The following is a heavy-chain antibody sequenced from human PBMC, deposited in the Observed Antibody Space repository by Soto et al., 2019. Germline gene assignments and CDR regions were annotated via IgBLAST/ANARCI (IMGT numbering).Heavy chain of an antibody. Sequence: SETLSLTCTVSGGSISSSSYYWGWIRQPPGKGLEWIGSIYYSGSTYYNPSLKSRVAISVDTSKNQFSLKLSSVTAADTAVYYCARSLGSANYYNFYFDYWGQGTLVTVSS. CDR3: ARSLGSANYYNFYFDY. V-gene: IGHV4-39*01. D-gene: IGHD3-10*01. CDR2: IYYSGST. CDR1: GGSISSSSYY. J-gene: IGHJ4*02.